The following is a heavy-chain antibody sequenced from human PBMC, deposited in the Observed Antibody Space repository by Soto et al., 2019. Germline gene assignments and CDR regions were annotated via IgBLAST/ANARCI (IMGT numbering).Heavy chain of an antibody. D-gene: IGHD5-12*01. V-gene: IGHV1-2*04. J-gene: IGHJ2*01. CDR2: INPNSGGT. Sequence: ASVKVSCKASGYTFTGYYMHWVRQAPGQGLDWMGWINPNSGGTNYAQKFQGWVTMTRDTSISTAYMELSRLRSDDTAVYYCARGPAPDGEMATIRWYFDLWGRGTLVTVSS. CDR1: GYTFTGYY. CDR3: ARGPAPDGEMATIRWYFDL.